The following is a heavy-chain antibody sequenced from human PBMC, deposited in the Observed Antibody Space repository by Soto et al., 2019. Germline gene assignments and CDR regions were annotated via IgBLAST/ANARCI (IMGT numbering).Heavy chain of an antibody. CDR2: ISAYNGNT. D-gene: IGHD3-10*01. V-gene: IGHV1-18*01. Sequence: ASVKVSCKASGYTFTSYGISWVRQAPGQGLEWMGWISAYNGNTNYAQKLQGRVTMTTDTSTSTAYMELRSLRSDDTAVYYCARVRVKRRAGPSSYDAFDIWGQGTMVTVSS. CDR3: ARVRVKRRAGPSSYDAFDI. CDR1: GYTFTSYG. J-gene: IGHJ3*02.